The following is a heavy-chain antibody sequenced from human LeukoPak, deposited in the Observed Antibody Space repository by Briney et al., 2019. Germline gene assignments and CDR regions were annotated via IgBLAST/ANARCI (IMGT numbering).Heavy chain of an antibody. D-gene: IGHD3-3*01. J-gene: IGHJ6*03. V-gene: IGHV1-2*02. CDR1: GYTFTGYY. Sequence: ASVKVSCKASGYTFTGYYMHWVRQAPGQGLEWMGWINPNSGGTNYAQKFQGRVTMTRDTSISTAYMELSRLRSDDTAVYYCARDRRYDFWSGYYPYYYYYMDVWGKGTTVTVSS. CDR2: INPNSGGT. CDR3: ARDRRYDFWSGYYPYYYYYMDV.